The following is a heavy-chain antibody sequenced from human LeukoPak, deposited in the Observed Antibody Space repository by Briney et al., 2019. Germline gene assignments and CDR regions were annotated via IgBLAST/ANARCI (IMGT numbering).Heavy chain of an antibody. V-gene: IGHV3-23*01. CDR3: AKGGCSSTSCYLDDY. D-gene: IGHD2-2*01. CDR2: ISGSGGST. Sequence: PGGSLRLSFAASGSTFSNYAMSWVRQAPGKGLEWVSAISGSGGSTYYADSVKGRFTISRDNSKNTLYLQMNSLRAEDTAVYYCAKGGCSSTSCYLDDYWGQGTLVTVSS. CDR1: GSTFSNYA. J-gene: IGHJ4*02.